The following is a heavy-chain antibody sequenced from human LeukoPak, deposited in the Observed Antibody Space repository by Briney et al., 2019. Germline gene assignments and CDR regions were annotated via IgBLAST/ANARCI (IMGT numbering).Heavy chain of an antibody. J-gene: IGHJ2*01. V-gene: IGHV4-59*08. CDR3: ARKTVTSWCSDL. CDR1: GDSISNYY. CDR2: VYYSGST. D-gene: IGHD4-17*01. Sequence: SETLSLTCTVSGDSISNYYWSWIRQPPGKGLEWIGYVYYSGSTNYNPSLKSRVTISVDTSKNQFSLKLTSLTAADTAVYYCARKTVTSWCSDLWGRDTLVTVSS.